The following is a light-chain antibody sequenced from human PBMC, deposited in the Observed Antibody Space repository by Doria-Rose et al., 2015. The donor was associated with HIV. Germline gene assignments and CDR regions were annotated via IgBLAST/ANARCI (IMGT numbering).Light chain of an antibody. V-gene: IGKV3-15*01. CDR2: GAS. CDR3: HQYNNWPT. J-gene: IGKJ5*01. CDR1: QSVSTD. Sequence: DIVMTQTPETLSVSPGESATLSCRASQSVSTDLAWYQHKTGQAPRLLIWGASTRATGIPARFSGSGSGTEFTLTISSLQSEDFAIYFCHQYNNWPTFGQGTRQDIK.